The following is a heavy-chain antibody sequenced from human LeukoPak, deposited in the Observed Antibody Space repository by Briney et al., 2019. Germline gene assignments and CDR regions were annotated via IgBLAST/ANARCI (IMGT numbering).Heavy chain of an antibody. CDR1: VCTFINYA. Sequence: SVKVSCKASVCTFINYAMSGLRQAPARGREGMGMIIPMRGIANYAQKFQGRVTITADKSTSTAYMEVSSLRSEDTAVYYCAREPIVVVTAIPTPSWFDPWGQGTLVTVSS. CDR2: IIPMRGIA. CDR3: AREPIVVVTAIPTPSWFDP. J-gene: IGHJ5*02. V-gene: IGHV1-69*04. D-gene: IGHD2-21*02.